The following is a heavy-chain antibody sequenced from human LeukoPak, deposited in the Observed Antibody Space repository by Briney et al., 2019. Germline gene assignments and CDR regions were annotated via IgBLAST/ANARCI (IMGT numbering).Heavy chain of an antibody. V-gene: IGHV3-23*01. Sequence: GGSLRLSCAASGFTFRDYAMTWVRQAPGKGPEWVSTFSAGGNRTYYADSVKGRFITRDNSKNTLYPQMNSLRAEDTAVYYCAKVLSKIYIYGPFDYWGQGSLVTVSS. D-gene: IGHD3-10*01. J-gene: IGHJ4*02. CDR3: AKVLSKIYIYGPFDY. CDR1: GFTFRDYA. CDR2: FSAGGNRT.